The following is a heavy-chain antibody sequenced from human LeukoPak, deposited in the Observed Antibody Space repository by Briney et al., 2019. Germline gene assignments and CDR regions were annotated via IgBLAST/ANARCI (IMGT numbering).Heavy chain of an antibody. CDR2: IYYSGST. CDR3: ARERHYYMDV. CDR1: GGSISSYY. J-gene: IGHJ6*03. D-gene: IGHD1-1*01. V-gene: IGHV4-59*01. Sequence: SETLFLTCTVSGGSISSYYWSWIRQPPGKGLEWIGYIYYSGSTNYNPSLKSRVTISVDTSKNQFSLKLSSVTAADTAVYYCARERHYYMDVWGKGTTVTVSS.